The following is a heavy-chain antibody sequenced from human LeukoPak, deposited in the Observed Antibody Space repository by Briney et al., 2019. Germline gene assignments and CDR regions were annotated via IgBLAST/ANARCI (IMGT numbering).Heavy chain of an antibody. CDR2: INYSGSP. D-gene: IGHD4-23*01. Sequence: SETLSLTCAVYGGSFSGYYWSWIRQPPGRGLEWIGEINYSGSPNYNPSLKSRVTISVDTSKNQFSLKLSSVTDADTAVYYCARGHGGGQRPCYYYGMDVWCQGTTVTVAS. J-gene: IGHJ6*02. CDR3: ARGHGGGQRPCYYYGMDV. V-gene: IGHV4-34*01. CDR1: GGSFSGYY.